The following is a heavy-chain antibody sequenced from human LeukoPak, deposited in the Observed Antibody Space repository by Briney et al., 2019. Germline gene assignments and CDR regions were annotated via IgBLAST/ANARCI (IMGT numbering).Heavy chain of an antibody. CDR1: GGSFSGYY. CDR2: INHSGST. D-gene: IGHD1-26*01. Sequence: SETLSLTCAVYGGSFSGYYWSWIRQPPGKGLEWIGEINHSGSTNYNPPLKSRVTISVDTSKNQFSLKLSSVTAADTAVYYCARGHGSYGSGSIWNYWGQGTLVTVSS. J-gene: IGHJ4*02. CDR3: ARGHGSYGSGSIWNY. V-gene: IGHV4-34*01.